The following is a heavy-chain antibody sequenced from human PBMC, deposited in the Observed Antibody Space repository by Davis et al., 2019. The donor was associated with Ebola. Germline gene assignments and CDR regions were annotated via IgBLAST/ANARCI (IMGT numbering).Heavy chain of an antibody. V-gene: IGHV3-11*01. CDR3: ARVMPPRGQRHDGDAFDL. CDR2: MSRLGGTI. Sequence: GESLKISCEASGFTFRDFDMAWIRRAPGKGPEWIAYMSRLGGTIYYGDSVKGRCTISRDNDKRSLFLDVSGLRGDDTGVYFCARVMPPRGQRHDGDAFDLWGQGTLVTVS. J-gene: IGHJ3*01. CDR1: GFTFRDFD. D-gene: IGHD6-25*01.